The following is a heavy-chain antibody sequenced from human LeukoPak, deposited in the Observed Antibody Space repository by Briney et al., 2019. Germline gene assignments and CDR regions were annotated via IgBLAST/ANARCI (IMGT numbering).Heavy chain of an antibody. D-gene: IGHD3-3*01. CDR2: INHSGST. V-gene: IGHV4-61*08. Sequence: SETLSLTCTVSGGSISSGGYYWSWIRQPPGKGLEWIGEINHSGSTNYNPSLKSRVTISVDTSKNQFSLKLSSVSAADTAVYYCARSPYYDFTFDPWGQGTLVTVSS. CDR1: GGSISSGGYY. CDR3: ARSPYYDFTFDP. J-gene: IGHJ5*02.